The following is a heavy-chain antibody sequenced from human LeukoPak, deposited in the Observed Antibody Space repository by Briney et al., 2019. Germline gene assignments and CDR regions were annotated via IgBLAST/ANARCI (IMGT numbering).Heavy chain of an antibody. J-gene: IGHJ6*02. CDR2: ISYDGSNK. Sequence: GRSLRLSCAASGFTFSSYAMHWVRQAPGKGLEWVAVISYDGSNKYYADSVKGRFTISRDNSKNTLYLQMNSLRAEDTAVYYCAKRDSSTYYDFWSGYPYYYYGMDVWGQGTTVTVSS. V-gene: IGHV3-30*18. D-gene: IGHD3-3*01. CDR3: AKRDSSTYYDFWSGYPYYYYGMDV. CDR1: GFTFSSYA.